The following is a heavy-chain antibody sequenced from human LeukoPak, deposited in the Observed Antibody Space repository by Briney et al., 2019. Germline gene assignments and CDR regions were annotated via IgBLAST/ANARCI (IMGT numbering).Heavy chain of an antibody. CDR3: ARVVTATQWYFDY. V-gene: IGHV4-59*01. Sequence: PSETLSLTCTVSGGSISTYYWSWIRQPPGKGLEWIGYMYYSGSTNYNPSLKSRVTISVDTSKNQFSLKLSSVTAADTAVYYCARVVTATQWYFDYWGQGTLVTVSS. J-gene: IGHJ4*02. CDR2: MYYSGST. CDR1: GGSISTYY. D-gene: IGHD2-21*02.